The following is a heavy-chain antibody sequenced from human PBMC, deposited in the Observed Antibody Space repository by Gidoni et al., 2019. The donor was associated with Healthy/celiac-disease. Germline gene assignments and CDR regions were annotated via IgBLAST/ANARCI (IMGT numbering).Heavy chain of an antibody. D-gene: IGHD4-17*01. Sequence: QLQLQESGPGLVKPSQPLSLTCAVSGCSISSGGYSWSWIRQQPGKGLEWIGYIYHSGSTYYNPSLKSRVTISVDRSKNQFSLKLSSVTAADTAVYYCARARDDYGGPLYLDYWGQGTLVTVSS. CDR2: IYHSGST. CDR3: ARARDDYGGPLYLDY. J-gene: IGHJ4*02. CDR1: GCSISSGGYS. V-gene: IGHV4-30-2*01.